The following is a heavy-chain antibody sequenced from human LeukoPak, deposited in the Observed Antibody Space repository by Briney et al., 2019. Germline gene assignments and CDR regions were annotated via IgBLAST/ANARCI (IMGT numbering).Heavy chain of an antibody. Sequence: GGSLRLSCAASGFTFDDYAMHWVRQAPGKGLEWVSLISGDGGSTCYADSVKGRFTISRDNSKNTLYLQMNSLRAEDTAVYYCAKARRICYYYMHVWGKGTAVTVSS. CDR2: ISGDGGST. CDR3: AKARRICYYYMHV. J-gene: IGHJ6*03. CDR1: GFTFDDYA. V-gene: IGHV3-43*02.